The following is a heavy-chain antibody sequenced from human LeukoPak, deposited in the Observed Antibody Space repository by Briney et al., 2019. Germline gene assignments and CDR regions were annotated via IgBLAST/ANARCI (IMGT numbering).Heavy chain of an antibody. Sequence: GGSLRLSCAASGFTFSSHWMSWVRQAPGKGLEWVANIKQDGSKKNYVDSVKGRFTISRDNAKNSLYLQMNSLRAEDTAVYYCATPLDYYDSSGYHQGGDWGQGTLVTVSS. CDR1: GFTFSSHW. CDR2: IKQDGSKK. J-gene: IGHJ4*02. D-gene: IGHD3-22*01. CDR3: ATPLDYYDSSGYHQGGD. V-gene: IGHV3-7*03.